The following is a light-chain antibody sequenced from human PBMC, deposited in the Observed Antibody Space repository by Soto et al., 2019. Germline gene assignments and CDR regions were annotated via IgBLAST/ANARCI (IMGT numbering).Light chain of an antibody. CDR3: VSHISVAYRSIYV. V-gene: IGLV2-14*01. Sequence: QSALTRPASVSGSPGQSITISCTGTSSDIGVYDYVSWYQQHPGKAPKLIIYEVTNRPSGLSNRFSGSKSDNTASLTISGLQAEDEADYYCVSHISVAYRSIYVFGTGTKVTVL. J-gene: IGLJ1*01. CDR2: EVT. CDR1: SSDIGVYDY.